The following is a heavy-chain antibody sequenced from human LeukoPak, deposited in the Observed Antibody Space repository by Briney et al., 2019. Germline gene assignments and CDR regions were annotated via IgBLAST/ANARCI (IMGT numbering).Heavy chain of an antibody. D-gene: IGHD1-26*01. CDR2: IYYSGST. J-gene: IGHJ3*02. Sequence: SETLSLTCTVSGGSISSYYWSWIRQPPGKGLEWIGYIYYSGSTNYNPSLKSRVTISVDTSKNQFSLKLSSVTAADTAAYYCASSKWELLPDAFDIWGQGTMVTVSS. CDR1: GGSISSYY. CDR3: ASSKWELLPDAFDI. V-gene: IGHV4-59*08.